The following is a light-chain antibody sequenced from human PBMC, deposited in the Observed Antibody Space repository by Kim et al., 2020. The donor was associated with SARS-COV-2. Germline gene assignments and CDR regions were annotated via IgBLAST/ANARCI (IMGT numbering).Light chain of an antibody. J-gene: IGKJ1*01. CDR2: GAS. CDR3: QQYDRSPRT. V-gene: IGKV3-20*01. Sequence: DIMLTQSPDTLSLSPGERATLSCRASETLKGTYLVWYQQRPGQAPRRLIYGASNRATGIPDRFSGSVSGTDFSLTITSLEPEDYAVYYCQQYDRSPRTFGQGTKVDIK. CDR1: ETLKGTY.